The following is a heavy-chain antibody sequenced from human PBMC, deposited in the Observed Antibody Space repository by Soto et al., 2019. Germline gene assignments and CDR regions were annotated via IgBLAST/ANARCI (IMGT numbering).Heavy chain of an antibody. Sequence: SETLSLTCAVYGGSFSGYYWSWIRQPPGKGLEWIGEINHSGSTNYNPSLKSRVTISVDTSKNQFSLKLSSVTAADTAVYYCAISSGYLLPFDPWGQGTLVTVSS. V-gene: IGHV4-34*01. CDR1: GGSFSGYY. J-gene: IGHJ5*02. CDR3: AISSGYLLPFDP. D-gene: IGHD3-22*01. CDR2: INHSGST.